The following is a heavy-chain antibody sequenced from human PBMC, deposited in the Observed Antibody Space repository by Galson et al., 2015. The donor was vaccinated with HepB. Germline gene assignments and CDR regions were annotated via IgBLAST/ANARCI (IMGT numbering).Heavy chain of an antibody. Sequence: SVKVSCKASGYTFTGYYMHWVRQVPGQGLEWMGWINPNSGGTNYAQKFRGRVTMTRDTSISTAYMELSSLRSDDTALYYCAREYSRTWENSFDLWGQGTLVTVSS. D-gene: IGHD6-13*01. CDR1: GYTFTGYY. CDR3: AREYSRTWENSFDL. V-gene: IGHV1-2*02. CDR2: INPNSGGT. J-gene: IGHJ5*02.